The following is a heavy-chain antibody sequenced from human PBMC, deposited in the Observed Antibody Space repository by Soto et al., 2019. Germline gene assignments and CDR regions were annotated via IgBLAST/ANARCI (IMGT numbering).Heavy chain of an antibody. V-gene: IGHV4-34*01. Sequence: SETLSLTCAVYGGSFSGYYWSWIRQPPGKGLEWIGEINHSGSTNYNPSLKSRVTISVDTSKNQFSLKLSSVTAEDTAVYYCAREWWLTPVYYYGMDVWGQGTTVTVSS. D-gene: IGHD2-15*01. J-gene: IGHJ6*02. CDR2: INHSGST. CDR1: GGSFSGYY. CDR3: AREWWLTPVYYYGMDV.